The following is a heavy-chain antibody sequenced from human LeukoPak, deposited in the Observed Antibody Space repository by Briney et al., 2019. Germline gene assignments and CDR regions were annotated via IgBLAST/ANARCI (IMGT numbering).Heavy chain of an antibody. CDR2: ISAYNGNT. Sequence: ASVKVSCKASGYTFTSYGISWVRQAPGQGLEWMGWISAYNGNTNYAQKLQSRVTMTTDTSTSTAYMELRSLRSDDTAVYYCAREHSSGWYRYYYYGMDVWGQGTTVTVSS. D-gene: IGHD6-19*01. J-gene: IGHJ6*02. V-gene: IGHV1-18*01. CDR3: AREHSSGWYRYYYYGMDV. CDR1: GYTFTSYG.